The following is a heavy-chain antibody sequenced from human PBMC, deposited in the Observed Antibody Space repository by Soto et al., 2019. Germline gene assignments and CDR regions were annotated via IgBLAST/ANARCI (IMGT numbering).Heavy chain of an antibody. J-gene: IGHJ4*02. V-gene: IGHV1-58*01. CDR1: GFTFTSSA. CDR3: AADWGSGWYYFDY. CDR2: IVVGSGNT. Sequence: GKVDCNASGFTFTSSAVQWVRQARGQRLEWIGWIVVGSGNTNYAQKFQERVTITRDMSTSTAYMELSSLRSEDTAVYYCAADWGSGWYYFDYWGQGTLVTVSS. D-gene: IGHD6-19*01.